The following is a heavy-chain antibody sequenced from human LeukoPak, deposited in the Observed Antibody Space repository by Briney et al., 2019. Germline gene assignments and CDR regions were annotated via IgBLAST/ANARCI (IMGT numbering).Heavy chain of an antibody. D-gene: IGHD3-10*01. J-gene: IGHJ6*02. CDR3: ARSLGSGVLFGMDV. V-gene: IGHV1-2*04. Sequence: GASVKVSCKASGYTFTGYYMHWVRPAPGQGLEWMGWINPNSGGTNYAQKFQGWVTMTRDTSISTAYMELSRLRSDDTAVYYCARSLGSGVLFGMDVWGQGTTVTVSS. CDR2: INPNSGGT. CDR1: GYTFTGYY.